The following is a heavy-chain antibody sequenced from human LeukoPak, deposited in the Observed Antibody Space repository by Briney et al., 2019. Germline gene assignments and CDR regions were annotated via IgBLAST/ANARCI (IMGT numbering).Heavy chain of an antibody. CDR3: ARGLGWSDP. V-gene: IGHV4-34*01. CDR2: INHSGST. Sequence: PSETLSLTCAVYGGPFSGYYWSWIRQPPGKGLEWIGEINHSGSTNYNPSLKSRVTISVDTSKNQFSLKLSSVTAADTAVDYCARGLGWSDPWGQGTLVTVSS. CDR1: GGPFSGYY. J-gene: IGHJ5*02.